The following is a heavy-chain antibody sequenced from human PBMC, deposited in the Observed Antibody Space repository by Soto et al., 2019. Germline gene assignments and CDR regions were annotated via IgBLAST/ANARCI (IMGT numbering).Heavy chain of an antibody. D-gene: IGHD6-25*01. CDR3: ARLALWAIDN. J-gene: IGHJ4*02. V-gene: IGHV1-3*01. CDR2: INAGNGNT. Sequence: QVQLVQSGAEVKKPGASVKVSCKASGYTFTTYAMHWVRQAPGQRLEWMGWINAGNGNTKYSEKFLGRVTITRDTSATTAYMALSGLRSEDTPVYYGARLALWAIDNWGQGTLVTVSS. CDR1: GYTFTTYA.